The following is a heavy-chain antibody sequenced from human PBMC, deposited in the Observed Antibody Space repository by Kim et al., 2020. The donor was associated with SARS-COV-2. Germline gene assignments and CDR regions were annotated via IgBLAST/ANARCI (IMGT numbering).Heavy chain of an antibody. V-gene: IGHV3-15*01. J-gene: IGHJ4*02. CDR2: IKSKTDGGTT. CDR1: GFTFSNAW. Sequence: GGSLRLSCAASGFTFSNAWMSWVRQAPGKGLEWVGRIKSKTDGGTTDYAAPVKGRFTISRDDSKNTLYLQMNSLKTEDTAVYYCTTEGLSGSYSFWFRGPHDYWGQGTLVTVSS. CDR3: TTEGLSGSYSFWFRGPHDY. D-gene: IGHD1-26*01.